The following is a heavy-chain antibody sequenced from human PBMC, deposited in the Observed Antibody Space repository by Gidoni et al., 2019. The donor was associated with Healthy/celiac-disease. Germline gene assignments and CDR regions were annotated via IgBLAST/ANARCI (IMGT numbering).Heavy chain of an antibody. V-gene: IGHV1-69*01. Sequence: VQLVQSGAEVKQPWSSVKVSCKASGGTFSSYAISWVRQAPGQGREWMGGIIPIFGTANYAQESQGRVTITADESTSRAYMKLNSLGSEDTAVYYCAVGDGELKIFDYWGQGTLVTVSS. CDR3: AVGDGELKIFDY. D-gene: IGHD3-10*01. CDR2: IIPIFGTA. CDR1: GGTFSSYA. J-gene: IGHJ4*02.